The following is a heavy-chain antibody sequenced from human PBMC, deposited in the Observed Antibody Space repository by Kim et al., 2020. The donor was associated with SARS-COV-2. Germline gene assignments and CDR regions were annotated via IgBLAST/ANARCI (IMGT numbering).Heavy chain of an antibody. CDR1: GYAFITSH. J-gene: IGHJ4*02. V-gene: IGHV1-46*01. D-gene: IGHD4-4*01. CDR2: FTPSGGNT. CDR3: GRDLHNSRCIDD. Sequence: ASVKVSCKASGYAFITSHIHWVRQVPGQGLEWMGMFTPSGGNTAFAQRFQGRVTMAGDTSTSTAYMELSSLRSEDTAVYYCGRDLHNSRCIDDWGQGTLVTVSS.